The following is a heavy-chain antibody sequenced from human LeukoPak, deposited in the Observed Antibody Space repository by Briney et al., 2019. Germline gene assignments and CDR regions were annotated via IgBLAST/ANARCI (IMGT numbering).Heavy chain of an antibody. D-gene: IGHD6-19*01. CDR1: GGSINSYY. J-gene: IGHJ4*02. CDR2: IYYSGST. V-gene: IGHV4-59*01. Sequence: SETLSLTCTVSGGSINSYYWSWIRQPPGKGLEWVGYIYYSGSTNYKPSLKRRVTISVDTSKNQFSLKVSSVTAADTAVYYCASSRSSSGRSLIDYWGQGALVTVSS. CDR3: ASSRSSSGRSLIDY.